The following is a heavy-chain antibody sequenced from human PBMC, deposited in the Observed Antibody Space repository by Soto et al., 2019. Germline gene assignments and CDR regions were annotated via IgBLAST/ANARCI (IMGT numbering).Heavy chain of an antibody. CDR1: GGSISSAGYY. CDR2: IYSSRST. Sequence: SDPLCPTRSVSGGSISSAGYYWSCIRQHPGWGLESIGYIYSSRSTYYNPAPKRRVIISVDTSKNRSSLKLSSVTAADTALYYCARDRRAYGSGSSYTWFNPWGQGTLVTVSS. V-gene: IGHV4-31*03. CDR3: ARDRRAYGSGSSYTWFNP. D-gene: IGHD3-10*01. J-gene: IGHJ5*02.